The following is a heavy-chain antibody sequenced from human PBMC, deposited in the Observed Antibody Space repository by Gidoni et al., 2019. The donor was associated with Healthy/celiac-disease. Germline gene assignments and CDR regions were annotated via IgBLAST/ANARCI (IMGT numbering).Heavy chain of an antibody. CDR3: ARATHIVVVQAARLYGMDV. V-gene: IGHV1-2*04. CDR2: INPNSGGT. Sequence: QVQLVQSGAAVKKPGASVKVSCNASGYTFPVYYMHWVRQATGQGLEWMGWINPNSGGTNYAQKFQGWVTMTRDTSISTAYMELSRLRSDDTAVDYCARATHIVVVQAARLYGMDVWGQGTTVTVSS. D-gene: IGHD2-2*01. CDR1: GYTFPVYY. J-gene: IGHJ6*02.